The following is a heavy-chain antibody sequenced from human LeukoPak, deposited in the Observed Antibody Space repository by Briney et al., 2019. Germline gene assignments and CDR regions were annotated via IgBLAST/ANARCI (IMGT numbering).Heavy chain of an antibody. Sequence: GGFLRLSCVGSGFTFRSHAMSWVRQAQEKGLEFVSGIYENGGTTYYADSVKGRFSISRDNSKNTLYLQMDSLRGEDTAVYYCAKDFRIGYSAHFDYWGQGALVTVSS. J-gene: IGHJ4*02. CDR1: GFTFRSHA. D-gene: IGHD2-21*01. CDR3: AKDFRIGYSAHFDY. V-gene: IGHV3-23*01. CDR2: IYENGGTT.